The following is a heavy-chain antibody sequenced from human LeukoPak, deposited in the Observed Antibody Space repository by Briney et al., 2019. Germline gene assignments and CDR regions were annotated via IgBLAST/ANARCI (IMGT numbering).Heavy chain of an antibody. Sequence: SETLSLTCAVSGYSISGGYYWGWIRQPAGKGLEWIGSIFHSGTTYYNPSLKGRVTISVDTAKNQFSLKLSSVTAADTAVYYCARGGGTIKGYFDLWGRGTLVTVSS. CDR1: GYSISGGYY. V-gene: IGHV4-38-2*01. J-gene: IGHJ2*01. CDR2: IFHSGTT. CDR3: ARGGGTIKGYFDL. D-gene: IGHD1-1*01.